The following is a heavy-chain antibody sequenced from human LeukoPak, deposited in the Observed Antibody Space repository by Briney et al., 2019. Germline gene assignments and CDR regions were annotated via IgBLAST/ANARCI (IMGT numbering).Heavy chain of an antibody. CDR3: ARGDSGSYYIFDY. V-gene: IGHV3-7*03. D-gene: IGHD1-26*01. CDR1: GFTFSTYW. Sequence: GGSLRLSCAASGFTFSTYWMSWVRQAPGKGLEWVAVIKQDGTEKYYVDSVKGRFTISRDNAKNSLYLQMNSLRAEDTAVYYCARGDSGSYYIFDYWGQGTLVTVSS. J-gene: IGHJ4*02. CDR2: IKQDGTEK.